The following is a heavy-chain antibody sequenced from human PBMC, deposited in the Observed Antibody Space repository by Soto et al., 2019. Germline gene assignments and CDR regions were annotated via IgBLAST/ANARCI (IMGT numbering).Heavy chain of an antibody. CDR2: IWYDGSNK. V-gene: IGHV3-33*01. D-gene: IGHD6-19*01. J-gene: IGHJ4*02. Sequence: SLRLSCAASGFTFSSYGMHWVRQAPGKGLEWVAVIWYDGSNKYYADSVKGRFTISRDNSKNTLYLQMNSLRAEDTAVYYCARVSHRIAVADYWGQGTLVTVPS. CDR1: GFTFSSYG. CDR3: ARVSHRIAVADY.